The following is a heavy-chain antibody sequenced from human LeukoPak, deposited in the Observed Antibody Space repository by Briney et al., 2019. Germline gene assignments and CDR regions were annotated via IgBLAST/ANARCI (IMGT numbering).Heavy chain of an antibody. J-gene: IGHJ4*02. CDR2: INHCGST. D-gene: IGHD3-16*02. Sequence: PSETLSLTCAVYGGSFSGYYWSWIRQPQGKGLEWIGEINHCGSTNYNPSLKSRVTISVDTSKNQFSLKLSSVTAADTAVYYCARLRAHYDYVWGSYRYDDYWGQGTLVTVSS. CDR3: ARLRAHYDYVWGSYRYDDY. CDR1: GGSFSGYY. V-gene: IGHV4-34*01.